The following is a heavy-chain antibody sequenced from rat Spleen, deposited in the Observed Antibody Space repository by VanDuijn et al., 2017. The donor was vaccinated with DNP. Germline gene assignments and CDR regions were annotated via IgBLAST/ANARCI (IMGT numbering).Heavy chain of an antibody. D-gene: IGHD1-11*01. Sequence: EVQLVESGGGPVQPGRSLKLSCVASGFTFSTYWMGWVRQAQGKGLEWIGEINKESGTIIYIPSLKDKFSISRDNAQNTLYLQMNKLGSEDTAIYYCARGLNYGGYNYYWYFDFWGPGTMVTVSS. J-gene: IGHJ1*01. CDR3: ARGLNYGGYNYYWYFDF. V-gene: IGHV4-2*01. CDR1: GFTFSTYW. CDR2: INKESGTI.